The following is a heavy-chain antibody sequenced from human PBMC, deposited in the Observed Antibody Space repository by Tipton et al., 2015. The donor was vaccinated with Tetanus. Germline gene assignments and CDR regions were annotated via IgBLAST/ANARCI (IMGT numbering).Heavy chain of an antibody. CDR2: IWYDGSNK. J-gene: IGHJ3*02. V-gene: IGHV3-33*06. CDR1: GFTFSSYG. D-gene: IGHD3-22*01. Sequence: SLRLSCAASGFTFSSYGMHWVRQAPGKGLEWVAVIWYDGSNKYYADSVKGRFTISRDNSKNTLYLQMNSLRAEDTAVYYCAKDSDSSGYDDAFDIWGQGTMVTVSS. CDR3: AKDSDSSGYDDAFDI.